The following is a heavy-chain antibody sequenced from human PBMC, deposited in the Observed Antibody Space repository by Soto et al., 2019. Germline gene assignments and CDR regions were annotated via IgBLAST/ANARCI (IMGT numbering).Heavy chain of an antibody. J-gene: IGHJ3*02. D-gene: IGHD5-12*01. V-gene: IGHV1-18*01. CDR3: ARDQTKWLTEAFDI. CDR2: ISPYNGNT. CDR1: GYTFISYG. Sequence: HVQLVQSGAEVKKPGASLKVSCKASGYTFISYGVSWVRQAPGQGLEWLGWISPYNGNTNYAQKIQGRITMTTDTSTSTVYMDLRSRRTDDTAVYYCARDQTKWLTEAFDIWGQGTRVVVSS.